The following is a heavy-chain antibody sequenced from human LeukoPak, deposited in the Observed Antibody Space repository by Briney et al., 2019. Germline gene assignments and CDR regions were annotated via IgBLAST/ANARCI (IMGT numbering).Heavy chain of an antibody. Sequence: SQTLSLTCTVSGGSISSGGYYWSWIRQHPGKGLEWIGYIYYSGSTYYNPSLKSRVTISVDTSKNQFSLKLSSVTAADTAVYYCAREYSSGHYYFDYWGQGTLVTVSS. CDR1: GGSISSGGYY. CDR2: IYYSGST. J-gene: IGHJ4*02. D-gene: IGHD3-22*01. CDR3: AREYSSGHYYFDY. V-gene: IGHV4-31*03.